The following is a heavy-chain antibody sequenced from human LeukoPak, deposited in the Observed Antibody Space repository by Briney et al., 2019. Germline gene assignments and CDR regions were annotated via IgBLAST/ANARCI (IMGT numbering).Heavy chain of an antibody. D-gene: IGHD3-10*01. Sequence: ASVKVSCKASGYTFTGYYMHWVRQAPGQGLEWMGWINPNSGGTNYAQKFQGRVTMTRDTSISTAYMELSRLRSDDTAVYYCAITMVRGVIPPLDAFDIWGQGTMVTVSS. CDR1: GYTFTGYY. CDR3: AITMVRGVIPPLDAFDI. V-gene: IGHV1-2*02. CDR2: INPNSGGT. J-gene: IGHJ3*02.